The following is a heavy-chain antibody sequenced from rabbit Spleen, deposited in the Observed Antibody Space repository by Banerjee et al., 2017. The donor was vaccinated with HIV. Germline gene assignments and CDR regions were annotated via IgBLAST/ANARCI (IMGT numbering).Heavy chain of an antibody. J-gene: IGHJ4*01. D-gene: IGHD8-1*01. Sequence: QSLEESGGGLVKPGASLTLTCKASGFSFNNNYYMCWVRQAPGKGLEWIACIYGGDSSSTAYASWAKGRFTVSKTSSTTVTLQMTSLTAADTATYFCARDAGTGDYIDVYFNLWGPGTLVTVS. CDR2: IYGGDSSST. CDR1: GFSFNNNYY. CDR3: ARDAGTGDYIDVYFNL. V-gene: IGHV1S40*01.